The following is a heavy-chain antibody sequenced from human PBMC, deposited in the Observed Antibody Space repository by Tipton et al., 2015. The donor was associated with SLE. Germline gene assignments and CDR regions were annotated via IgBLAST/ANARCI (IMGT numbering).Heavy chain of an antibody. Sequence: SLRLSCAASGFTVSSNYMSWVRQAPGKGLEWVSVIYSGGSTYYADSVKGRFTISRDNSKNTLYLQMNSLRAEDTAVYYCARDGSGSYYAYWGQGALVTVSS. CDR2: IYSGGST. V-gene: IGHV3-66*01. D-gene: IGHD1-26*01. CDR3: ARDGSGSYYAY. CDR1: GFTVSSNY. J-gene: IGHJ4*02.